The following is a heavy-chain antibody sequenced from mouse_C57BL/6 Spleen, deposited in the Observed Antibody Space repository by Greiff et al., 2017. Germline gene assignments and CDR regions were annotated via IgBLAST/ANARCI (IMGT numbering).Heavy chain of an antibody. CDR3: AIGGYSNYFNWDDY. J-gene: IGHJ2*01. Sequence: VQLQQPGAELVKPGASVKVSCKASGYTFTSYWMHWVKQRPGQGLEWIGRIHPSASDTNYNQKFKGKATLTVDKSSSTAYMQLSSLTSEDSAVYYCAIGGYSNYFNWDDYWGQGTTLTVSS. D-gene: IGHD2-5*01. CDR1: GYTFTSYW. V-gene: IGHV1-74*01. CDR2: IHPSASDT.